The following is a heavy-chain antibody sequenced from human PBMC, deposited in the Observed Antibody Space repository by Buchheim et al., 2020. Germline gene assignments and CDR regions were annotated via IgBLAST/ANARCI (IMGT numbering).Heavy chain of an antibody. Sequence: QVQLVQSGAEVKKPGSSVKVSCKASGGTFSSYAISWVRQAPGQGLEWMGGIIPIFGTANYAQKFQGRVTITADESTSTAYLELSSLRSEDTAVYYCARGVERYCSSTSCLHMWWFDPWGQGTL. CDR3: ARGVERYCSSTSCLHMWWFDP. V-gene: IGHV1-69*01. D-gene: IGHD2-2*01. CDR1: GGTFSSYA. J-gene: IGHJ5*02. CDR2: IIPIFGTA.